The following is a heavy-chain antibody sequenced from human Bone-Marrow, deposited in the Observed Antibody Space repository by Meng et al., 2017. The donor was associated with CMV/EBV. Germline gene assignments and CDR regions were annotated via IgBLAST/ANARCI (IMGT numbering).Heavy chain of an antibody. CDR1: GFTFSSYS. Sequence: EVQLVESGGGLVKPGGSLRLSCAASGFTFSSYSMNWVRQAPGKGLEWVSYISSSSSYTNYADSVKGRFTISRDNAKNSLYLQMNSLRAEDTAVYYCARGGLRKDFDYWGQGTLVTVSS. D-gene: IGHD4-17*01. J-gene: IGHJ4*02. V-gene: IGHV3-21*05. CDR2: ISSSSSYT. CDR3: ARGGLRKDFDY.